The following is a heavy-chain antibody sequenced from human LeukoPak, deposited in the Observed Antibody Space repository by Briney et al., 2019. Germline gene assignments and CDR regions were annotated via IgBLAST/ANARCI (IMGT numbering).Heavy chain of an antibody. CDR1: GFTFSSYA. CDR2: ISGSGGST. CDR3: AKTLYYYDSSGYYYVANTPFDY. J-gene: IGHJ4*02. D-gene: IGHD3-22*01. V-gene: IGHV3-23*01. Sequence: GGSLRLSCAASGFTFSSYAMSGVRRAPGKGLEWVSAISGSGGSTHYADSVKGRFTISRDNSKNTLYLQMNSLRAEDTAVYYCAKTLYYYDSSGYYYVANTPFDYWGQGTLVTVSS.